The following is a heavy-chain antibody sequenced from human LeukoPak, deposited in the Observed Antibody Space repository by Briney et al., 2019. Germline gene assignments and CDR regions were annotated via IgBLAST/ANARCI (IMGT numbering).Heavy chain of an antibody. Sequence: GGSLRLSCAASGFTFSSYWMSWVRQAPGKGLEWVANIKQDGSEKYHVDSVKGRFTISRDNAKNSLYLQMNSLRAEDTAVYYCAGYFDWSPVDYWGQGTLVTVSS. CDR3: AGYFDWSPVDY. CDR2: IKQDGSEK. CDR1: GFTFSSYW. V-gene: IGHV3-7*01. D-gene: IGHD3-9*01. J-gene: IGHJ4*02.